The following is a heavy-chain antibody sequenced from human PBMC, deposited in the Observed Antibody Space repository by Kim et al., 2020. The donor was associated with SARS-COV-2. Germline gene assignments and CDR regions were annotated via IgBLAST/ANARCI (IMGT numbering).Heavy chain of an antibody. Sequence: YDADSVKGRFTISRDNFKNTVYLQMNRLREEDTALYYCAREGTSGSFPGFWGRGTVVTVSS. D-gene: IGHD3-10*01. CDR3: AREGTSGSFPGF. J-gene: IGHJ4*02. V-gene: IGHV3-30*03.